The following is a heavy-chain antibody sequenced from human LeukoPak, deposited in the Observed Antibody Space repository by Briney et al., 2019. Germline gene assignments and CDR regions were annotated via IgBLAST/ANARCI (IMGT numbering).Heavy chain of an antibody. J-gene: IGHJ5*02. D-gene: IGHD2-2*02. CDR2: IYYSGST. V-gene: IGHV4-59*08. Sequence: SETLSLTCTVSGGSISGYYWSWIRQPPGKGLEWIGYIYYSGSTNYSPSLKSRVTISVDTSKNQFSLKLSSVTAADTAVYYCARLLGYCSSTSCYIDHNWFDPWGQGTLVTVSS. CDR1: GGSISGYY. CDR3: ARLLGYCSSTSCYIDHNWFDP.